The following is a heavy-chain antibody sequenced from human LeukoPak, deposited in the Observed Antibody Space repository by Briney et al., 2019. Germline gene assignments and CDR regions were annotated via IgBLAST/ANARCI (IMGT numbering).Heavy chain of an antibody. Sequence: SGGSLRLSCAASGFTVSSNYMSWVRQAPGKGLEWVSVIYSGGSTYYADSVKGRFTISRDNSKNTLYLQMSSLRAEDTAVYYCAKWAGYSSTWYGLFDCWGQGTLVTVSS. V-gene: IGHV3-66*01. CDR3: AKWAGYSSTWYGLFDC. J-gene: IGHJ4*02. CDR2: IYSGGST. CDR1: GFTVSSNY. D-gene: IGHD6-13*01.